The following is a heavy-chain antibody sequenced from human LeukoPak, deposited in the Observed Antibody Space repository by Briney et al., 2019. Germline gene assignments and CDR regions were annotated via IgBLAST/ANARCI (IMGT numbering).Heavy chain of an antibody. Sequence: PGGSLRLSCAASGFSVGTNYMTWVRQAPGKGLEWVSYISSSGSTIYYADSVKGRFTISRDNAKNSLYLQMNSLRAEDTAVYYCARELRAPYDILGRSNAFNIWGLGTMITVSS. D-gene: IGHD3-9*01. CDR3: ARELRAPYDILGRSNAFNI. CDR2: ISSSGSTI. V-gene: IGHV3-48*03. J-gene: IGHJ3*02. CDR1: GFSVGTNY.